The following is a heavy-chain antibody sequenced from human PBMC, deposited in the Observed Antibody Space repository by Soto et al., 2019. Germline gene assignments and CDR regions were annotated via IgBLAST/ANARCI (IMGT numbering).Heavy chain of an antibody. CDR3: ARSKVVPAAHYYYYGMDV. CDR1: GGTFSSYA. CDR2: IIPILGIA. Sequence: ASVKVSCKASGGTFSSYAISWVRQAPGQGLEWMGRIIPILGIANYAQKFQGRVTITADKSTSTAYMELSSLRSEDTAVYYCARSKVVPAAHYYYYGMDVWGQGTTVTVSS. V-gene: IGHV1-69*04. D-gene: IGHD2-2*01. J-gene: IGHJ6*02.